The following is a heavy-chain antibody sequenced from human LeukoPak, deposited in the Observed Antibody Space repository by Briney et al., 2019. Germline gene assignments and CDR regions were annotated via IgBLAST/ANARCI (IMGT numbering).Heavy chain of an antibody. Sequence: GGSLRLSCAASGFTFSSYAMSWVRQAPGKGLEWVSAISGSGGSTYYADSVKGRLTISRDNSKNTLYLQMNSLRAEDTAVYYCAKHQAVAGTSGLLQDYWGQGTLVTVSS. V-gene: IGHV3-23*01. CDR3: AKHQAVAGTSGLLQDY. CDR2: ISGSGGST. J-gene: IGHJ4*02. CDR1: GFTFSSYA. D-gene: IGHD6-19*01.